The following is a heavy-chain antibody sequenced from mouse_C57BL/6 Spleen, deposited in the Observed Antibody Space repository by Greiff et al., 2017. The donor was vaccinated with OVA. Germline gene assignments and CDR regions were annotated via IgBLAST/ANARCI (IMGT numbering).Heavy chain of an antibody. CDR3: TPGTPAWFAY. CDR2: IDPETGGT. J-gene: IGHJ3*01. Sequence: QVQLQQSGAELVRPGASVTLSCKASGYTFTDYEMHWVKQTPVHGLEWIGAIDPETGGTAYNQKFKGKAILTADKSSSTAYMELRSLTSEDSAVYYCTPGTPAWFAYWGQGTLVTVSA. D-gene: IGHD1-1*02. CDR1: GYTFTDYE. V-gene: IGHV1-15*01.